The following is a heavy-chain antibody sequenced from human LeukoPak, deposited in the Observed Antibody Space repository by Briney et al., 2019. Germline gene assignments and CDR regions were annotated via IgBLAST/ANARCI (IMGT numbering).Heavy chain of an antibody. CDR3: ARRTPGGPGYFDY. Sequence: SETLSLTCAVSGYSITTSDWWGWIRQPPGKGLEWLGYIYHSGTTYYHPSVKGRVSMSVDTSKNQFSLNLRSVTAVDTAVYYCARRTPGGPGYFDYWGQGALVTVSS. CDR1: GYSITTSDW. D-gene: IGHD2-15*01. J-gene: IGHJ4*02. CDR2: IYHSGTT. V-gene: IGHV4-28*01.